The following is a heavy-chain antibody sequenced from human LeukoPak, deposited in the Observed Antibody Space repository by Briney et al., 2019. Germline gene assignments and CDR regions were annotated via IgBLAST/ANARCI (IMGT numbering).Heavy chain of an antibody. D-gene: IGHD5-24*01. CDR2: ISSSSSTI. J-gene: IGHJ4*02. Sequence: GGSLRLSCAASGFTFSSYSMNWVRQAPGKGLEWVSYISSSSSTIYYADSVKGRFTISRDNAKNSLYLQMNSLRAEDTAVYYCARVARDGYNAPFDYWGQGTLVTVSS. CDR3: ARVARDGYNAPFDY. V-gene: IGHV3-48*04. CDR1: GFTFSSYS.